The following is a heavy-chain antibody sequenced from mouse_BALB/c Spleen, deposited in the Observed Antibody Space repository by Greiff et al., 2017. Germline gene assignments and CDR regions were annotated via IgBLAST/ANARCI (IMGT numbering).Heavy chain of an antibody. Sequence: VQLQQPGAELVRPGASVKLSCKASGYTFTSYWINWVKQRPGQGLEWIGNIYPSDSYTNYNQKFKDKATLTVDKSSSTAYMQLSSPTSEDSAVYYCTTFRDYYAMDYWGQGTSVTVSS. CDR1: GYTFTSYW. J-gene: IGHJ4*01. CDR3: TTFRDYYAMDY. CDR2: IYPSDSYT. V-gene: IGHV1-69*02. D-gene: IGHD3-3*01.